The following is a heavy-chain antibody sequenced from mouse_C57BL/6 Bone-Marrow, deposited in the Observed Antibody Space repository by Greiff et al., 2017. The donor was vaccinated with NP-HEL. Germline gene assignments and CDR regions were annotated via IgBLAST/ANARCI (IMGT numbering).Heavy chain of an antibody. Sequence: QVQLKESDAELVKPGASVQISCKVSGYTFPDHTIHWMKQRPAQGLEWIGYIYPIDGSTKYNEKFKGQATLTADKSSSTAYMQLNSLTSEDSAVYFCAREGTGTYYFDYWGQGTTLTVSS. CDR3: AREGTGTYYFDY. D-gene: IGHD4-1*01. J-gene: IGHJ2*01. V-gene: IGHV1-78*01. CDR2: IYPIDGST. CDR1: GYTFPDHT.